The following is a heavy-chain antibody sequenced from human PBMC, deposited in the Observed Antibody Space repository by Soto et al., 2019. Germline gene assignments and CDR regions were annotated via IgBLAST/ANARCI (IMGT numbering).Heavy chain of an antibody. CDR1: GGSISSGGYY. CDR3: AREAEGGYDWRNWFDP. Sequence: QVQLQESGPGLVKPSQTLSLTCTVSGGSISSGGYYWSWIRQHPGKGLEWIGYIYYSGSTYYNPSLKSRVTISVDTSKNQFSLKLSSVTAADTAVYYCAREAEGGYDWRNWFDPWGREPWSPSPQ. D-gene: IGHD5-12*01. CDR2: IYYSGST. J-gene: IGHJ5*02. V-gene: IGHV4-31*03.